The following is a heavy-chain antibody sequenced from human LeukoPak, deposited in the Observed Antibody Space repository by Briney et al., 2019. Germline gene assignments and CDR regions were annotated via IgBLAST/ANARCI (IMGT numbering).Heavy chain of an antibody. CDR1: GHTFTGYY. V-gene: IGHV1-69*06. CDR3: ARAGIPGYCTNVTCSNWLDP. Sequence: PWASVKVSCKASGHTFTGYYMHWARQAPGQGLEWMGGIIPMFDTPNYAQRLQGRVTITADKSTKTAYMELTSLRSEDTAVYYCARAGIPGYCTNVTCSNWLDPWGQGTLVTVSS. D-gene: IGHD2-8*01. J-gene: IGHJ5*02. CDR2: IIPMFDTP.